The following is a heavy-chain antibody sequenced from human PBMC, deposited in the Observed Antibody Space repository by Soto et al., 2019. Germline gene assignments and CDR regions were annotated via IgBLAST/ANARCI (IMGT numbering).Heavy chain of an antibody. D-gene: IGHD2-21*02. J-gene: IGHJ4*02. CDR1: GFTFSSYA. Sequence: QVQLVESGGGVVQPGRSLRLSCAASGFTFSSYAMHWVRQAPGKGLEWVAVIWYDGSNEYYADSVKGRFTISRDNSKNTPYLQMNSLRAENTAVYYCARDSLRYCDGACYPYYWGQGTLVTVSS. CDR2: IWYDGSNE. CDR3: ARDSLRYCDGACYPYY. V-gene: IGHV3-33*01.